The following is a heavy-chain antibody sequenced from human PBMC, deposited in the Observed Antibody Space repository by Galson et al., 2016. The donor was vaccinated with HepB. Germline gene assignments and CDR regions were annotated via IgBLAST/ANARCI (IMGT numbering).Heavy chain of an antibody. D-gene: IGHD6-19*01. CDR1: GFTFGDYG. CDR3: AKEPQKYSSGWYYYN. V-gene: IGHV3-30*18. Sequence: SLRLSCEASGFTFGDYGMHWVRQAPGKGPEWVGVVSFNGKVPYYADSVKGRFTISRDNSKNTLYLQMDSLRVEDTALYYCAKEPQKYSSGWYYYNWGQGALVTVAS. CDR2: VSFNGKVP. J-gene: IGHJ4*02.